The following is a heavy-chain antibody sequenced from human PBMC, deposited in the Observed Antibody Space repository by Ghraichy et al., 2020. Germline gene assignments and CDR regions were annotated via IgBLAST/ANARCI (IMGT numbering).Heavy chain of an antibody. Sequence: GGSLRLSCAASGFTVSSNYMSWVRQAPGKGLEWVSVIESGGNRYYADSVKGRFTIFRDSSKNTLYLQMNSLRAEDTAVFYCAASPRDPSFDYWGQGTLVTVSS. CDR3: AASPRDPSFDY. V-gene: IGHV3-53*01. J-gene: IGHJ4*02. CDR2: IESGGNR. CDR1: GFTVSSNY.